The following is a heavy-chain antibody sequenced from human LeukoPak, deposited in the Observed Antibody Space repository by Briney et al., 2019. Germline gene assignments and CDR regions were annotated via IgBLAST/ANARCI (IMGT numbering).Heavy chain of an antibody. V-gene: IGHV4-59*01. Sequence: SETLSFTCTVSGGSISSYYWSWIRHPPGKGLEWIGYIYYSGSTNYNPSLKSRVTISVDTSKNQFSLKLSSVTAADTAVYYCARYSSSWYALHFDYWGQGTLVTVSS. J-gene: IGHJ4*02. CDR2: IYYSGST. CDR3: ARYSSSWYALHFDY. CDR1: GGSISSYY. D-gene: IGHD6-13*01.